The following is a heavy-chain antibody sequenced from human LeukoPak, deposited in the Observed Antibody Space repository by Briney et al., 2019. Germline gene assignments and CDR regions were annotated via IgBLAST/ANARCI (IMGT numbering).Heavy chain of an antibody. CDR2: INPSGGST. J-gene: IGHJ4*02. CDR1: GYTFTSYY. V-gene: IGHV1-46*01. D-gene: IGHD5/OR15-5a*01. CDR3: ARSVSGVWLFDY. Sequence: GASVKVSCKASGYTFTSYYMHWVRQAPGQGLEWMGIINPSGGSTSYAQKFQGRVTMTRDTSTSTVYMELSSLRAEDTAVYFCARSVSGVWLFDYWGRGTLVTVSS.